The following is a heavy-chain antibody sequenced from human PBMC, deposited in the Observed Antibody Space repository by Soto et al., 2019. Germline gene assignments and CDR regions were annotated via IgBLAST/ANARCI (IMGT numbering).Heavy chain of an antibody. CDR2: IYYSGIT. J-gene: IGHJ6*02. V-gene: IGHV4-31*03. D-gene: IGHD1-7*01. Sequence: PSETLSLTCSVSGDPISSGDSNWNWIRQHPGKGPEWIGYIYYSGITNYNPSLKSRVTISVDTSKNQFSLKLSSVTAADTAVYYCARGGRGWTNYPYYYYGMDVWGQGTTVTVSS. CDR3: ARGGRGWTNYPYYYYGMDV. CDR1: GDPISSGDSN.